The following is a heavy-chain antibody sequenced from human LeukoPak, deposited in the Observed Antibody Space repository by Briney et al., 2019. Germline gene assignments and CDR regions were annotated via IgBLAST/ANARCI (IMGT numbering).Heavy chain of an antibody. CDR2: SRSKTNRYTT. V-gene: IGHV3-72*01. CDR3: ARRAGAYSHPYDY. CDR1: GFTFSDHY. J-gene: IGHJ4*02. D-gene: IGHD4/OR15-4a*01. Sequence: SGGSLRLSCAASGFTFSDHYLDWVRQAPGKGLEWVGRSRSKTNRYTTQYAASVKGRFTISRDDSKNSLYLQMNSLRAEDTAVYYCARRAGAYSHPYDYWGQGTLVTVSS.